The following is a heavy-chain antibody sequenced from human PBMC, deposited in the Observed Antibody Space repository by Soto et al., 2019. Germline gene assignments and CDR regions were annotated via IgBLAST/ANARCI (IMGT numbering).Heavy chain of an antibody. Sequence: SVKVSCKASGGTFSSYAISWVRQAPGQGLEWMGGIIPIFGTANYAQKFQGRVTITADESTSTAYMELSSLRSEDTAVYYCARDRIAAAGTSYYYYYGMYVWGQGTTVTVSS. CDR3: ARDRIAAAGTSYYYYYGMYV. CDR1: GGTFSSYA. J-gene: IGHJ6*02. D-gene: IGHD6-13*01. CDR2: IIPIFGTA. V-gene: IGHV1-69*13.